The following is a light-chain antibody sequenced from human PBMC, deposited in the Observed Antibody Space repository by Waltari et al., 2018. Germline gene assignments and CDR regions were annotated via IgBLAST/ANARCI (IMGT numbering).Light chain of an antibody. J-gene: IGLJ2*01. CDR2: DVG. CDR3: CSYTIGRTLV. V-gene: IGLV2-18*02. CDR1: RIHVGSYND. Sequence: QAVLTQPPSVSKSLGPSVTISCTGYRIHVGSYNDVSWYQQHPGTAPRLLLYDVGKRPSGVSDRFSGSKSGKTASLTISGLQAEDEAEYYCCSYTIGRTLVFGGGTRLTVL.